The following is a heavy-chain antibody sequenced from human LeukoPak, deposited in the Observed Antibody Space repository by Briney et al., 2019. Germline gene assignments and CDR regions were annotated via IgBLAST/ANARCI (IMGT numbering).Heavy chain of an antibody. D-gene: IGHD3-22*01. CDR1: GGSISSYY. CDR3: ARDAWRGYYYDSSGYSPAFDI. J-gene: IGHJ3*02. Sequence: SETLSLTCTVSGGSISSYYWSWIRQPPGKGLEWIGYIYYSGSTNYNPSLKSRVTISVDTSKNQFSLKLSSVTAADTAVYHCARDAWRGYYYDSSGYSPAFDIWGHGTMVTVSS. CDR2: IYYSGST. V-gene: IGHV4-59*01.